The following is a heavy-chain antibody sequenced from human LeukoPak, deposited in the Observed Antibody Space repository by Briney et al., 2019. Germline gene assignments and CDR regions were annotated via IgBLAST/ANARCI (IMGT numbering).Heavy chain of an antibody. Sequence: PGGSLRLSCAASAFTFRTYGMHWVRQAPSKGLEWVAVISYDANNKNYADSVKGRFTISRDNSKNTLYLQMNSLRAEDTAVYYCAKDRHPARTDGYYFDYWGQGTLVTVSS. CDR1: AFTFRTYG. V-gene: IGHV3-30*18. D-gene: IGHD1-14*01. J-gene: IGHJ4*02. CDR3: AKDRHPARTDGYYFDY. CDR2: ISYDANNK.